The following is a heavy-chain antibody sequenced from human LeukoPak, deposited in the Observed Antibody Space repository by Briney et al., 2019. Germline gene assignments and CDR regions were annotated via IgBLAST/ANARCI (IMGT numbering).Heavy chain of an antibody. V-gene: IGHV3-30*18. Sequence: GGSLRLSCAASGFTFSNYGMHWVRQAPGKGLEWVAIISYDGSSKYYADSVKGRFTISRDNSKNTLYLQMNSLRAEDTAVYYCAKKKGSVEQLVRFDYWGQGTLVTVSS. D-gene: IGHD6-6*01. CDR2: ISYDGSSK. CDR3: AKKKGSVEQLVRFDY. J-gene: IGHJ4*02. CDR1: GFTFSNYG.